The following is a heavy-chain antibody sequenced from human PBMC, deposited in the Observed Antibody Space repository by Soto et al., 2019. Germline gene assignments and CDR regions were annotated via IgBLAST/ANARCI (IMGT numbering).Heavy chain of an antibody. Sequence: GESLKISCKGSGYSFTTHWIVWVRQMPENGLEWVGIIYPGDSETRYSPSFQGQVSISADQSTSTAYLQWSSLKASDSAIYYCARHGEGYCSGGSCLYYGMDVWGQGTTVTVSS. CDR3: ARHGEGYCSGGSCLYYGMDV. CDR2: IYPGDSET. J-gene: IGHJ6*02. V-gene: IGHV5-51*01. D-gene: IGHD2-15*01. CDR1: GYSFTTHW.